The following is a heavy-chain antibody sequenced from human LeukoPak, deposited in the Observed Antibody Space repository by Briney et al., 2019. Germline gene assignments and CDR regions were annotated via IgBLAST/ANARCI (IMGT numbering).Heavy chain of an antibody. V-gene: IGHV3-30*04. CDR3: ARASVVPGGNPFDY. CDR2: ISYDGSNK. J-gene: IGHJ4*02. D-gene: IGHD2-2*01. Sequence: PGGSLRLSCAASGFTFSSYAMHWVRQAPGKGLEWVAVISYDGSNKCYADSVKGRFTISRDNSKNTLYLQMNSLRAEDTAVYYCARASVVPGGNPFDYWGQGTLVTVSS. CDR1: GFTFSSYA.